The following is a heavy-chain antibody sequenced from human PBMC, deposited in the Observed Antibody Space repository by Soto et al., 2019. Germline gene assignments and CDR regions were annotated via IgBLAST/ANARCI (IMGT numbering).Heavy chain of an antibody. CDR3: ARERTGTTSMDV. V-gene: IGHV1-8*01. CDR2: MNPNSGNT. Sequence: GASVKVSCKASGYTFTSYDINWVRQATGQGLEWMGWMNPNSGNTGYAQKFRGRVTMTRNTSISTAYMELSSLRSEETAVYYCARERTGTTSMDVWGQGTTVTVSS. J-gene: IGHJ6*02. CDR1: GYTFTSYD. D-gene: IGHD1-1*01.